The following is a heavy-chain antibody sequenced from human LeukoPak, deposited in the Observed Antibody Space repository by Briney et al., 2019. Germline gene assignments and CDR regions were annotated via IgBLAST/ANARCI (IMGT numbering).Heavy chain of an antibody. CDR3: ARDHVVRSTGRFDP. V-gene: IGHV4-59*01. J-gene: IGHJ5*02. Sequence: ASETLSLTCTVSGGSINSYYWSWIRQPPGKGLGWIGYIYYSGSTNYNPSLKSRVTISVDTSKNQFSLKLSSVTAADTAVYYCARDHVVRSTGRFDPWGQGTLVTVSS. CDR1: GGSINSYY. CDR2: IYYSGST. D-gene: IGHD1-26*01.